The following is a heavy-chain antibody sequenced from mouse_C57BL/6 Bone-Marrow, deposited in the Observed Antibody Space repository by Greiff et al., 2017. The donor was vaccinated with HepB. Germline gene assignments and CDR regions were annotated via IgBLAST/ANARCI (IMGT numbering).Heavy chain of an antibody. D-gene: IGHD1-1*01. CDR1: GYAFSSSW. CDR2: IYPGDGDT. J-gene: IGHJ3*01. Sequence: QVQLQQSGPELVKPGASVKISCKASGYAFSSSWMNWVKQRPGKGLEWIGRIYPGDGDTNYNGKFKGKATLTVDKSSSTAYMELRSLTSEDTAVYYCARRVTTVPWFAYWGQGTLVTVSA. V-gene: IGHV1-82*01. CDR3: ARRVTTVPWFAY.